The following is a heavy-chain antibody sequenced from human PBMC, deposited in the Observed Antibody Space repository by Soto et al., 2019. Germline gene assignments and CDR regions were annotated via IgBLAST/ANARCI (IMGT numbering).Heavy chain of an antibody. CDR1: GGSISSYY. D-gene: IGHD6-19*01. CDR3: ARVHSSGWDDFDY. V-gene: IGHV4-59*01. Sequence: SETLSLTCTVSGGSISSYYWSWIRQPPGKGLEWIGYIYYSGSTNYNPSLKSRVTISVDTSKNQFSLKLSSVTAADTAVYYCARVHSSGWDDFDYWGQGTLVTVSS. J-gene: IGHJ4*02. CDR2: IYYSGST.